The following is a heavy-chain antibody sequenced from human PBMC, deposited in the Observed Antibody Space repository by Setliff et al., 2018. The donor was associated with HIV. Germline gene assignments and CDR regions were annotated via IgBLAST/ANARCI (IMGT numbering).Heavy chain of an antibody. V-gene: IGHV4-38-2*02. CDR2: IYHSGST. D-gene: IGHD1-26*01. CDR3: ARHDSGSSP. Sequence: SETLSLTCTVSGYSISSGYYWGWIRQPPGKGLEWIGSIYHSGSTYYNPSLKSRVTISVDRSQNHFSLKLSSVTAADTAVYYCARHDSGSSPWGQGTLVTVSS. J-gene: IGHJ5*02. CDR1: GYSISSGYY.